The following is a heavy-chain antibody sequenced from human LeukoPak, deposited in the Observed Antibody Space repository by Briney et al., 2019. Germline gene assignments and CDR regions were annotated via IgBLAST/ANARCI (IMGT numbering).Heavy chain of an antibody. Sequence: PGGSLRLSCAASGFTFSSYEMNWVRQAPGKGLEWVSYISSSGSTIYYADSAKGRFTISRDNAKNSLYLQMNSLRAEDTAVYYCARSGRMATITWGVLDYWGQGTLVTVSS. J-gene: IGHJ4*02. D-gene: IGHD5-24*01. CDR1: GFTFSSYE. V-gene: IGHV3-48*03. CDR3: ARSGRMATITWGVLDY. CDR2: ISSSGSTI.